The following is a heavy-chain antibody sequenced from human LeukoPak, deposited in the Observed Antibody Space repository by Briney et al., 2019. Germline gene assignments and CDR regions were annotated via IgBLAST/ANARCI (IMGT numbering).Heavy chain of an antibody. CDR3: ARGGLRLGELSTHYFDY. CDR2: INPNSGGT. J-gene: IGHJ4*02. V-gene: IGHV1-2*02. D-gene: IGHD3-16*02. CDR1: GYTFTGYY. Sequence: ASVKVSRKASGYTFTGYYMHWVRQAPGQGLEWMGWINPNSGGTNYAQKFQGRVTMTRDTSISTAYMELSRLRSDDTAVYYCARGGLRLGELSTHYFDYWGQGTLVTVSS.